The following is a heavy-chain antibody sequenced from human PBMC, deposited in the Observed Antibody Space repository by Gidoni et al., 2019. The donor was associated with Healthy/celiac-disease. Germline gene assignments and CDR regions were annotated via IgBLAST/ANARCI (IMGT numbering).Heavy chain of an antibody. D-gene: IGHD5-18*01. CDR2: IWYDGSNK. J-gene: IGHJ4*02. Sequence: QVQLVESGGGVVQPVRSLRLSCAASGGTFSSYGMRWGRQAPGKGLEWVAFIWYDGSNKYYADSVECRFTISRDNSKNTLYMQMNSLRAEDTAVYYCAREDTAMATVFDYWGQGTLVTVSS. CDR3: AREDTAMATVFDY. CDR1: GGTFSSYG. V-gene: IGHV3-33*01.